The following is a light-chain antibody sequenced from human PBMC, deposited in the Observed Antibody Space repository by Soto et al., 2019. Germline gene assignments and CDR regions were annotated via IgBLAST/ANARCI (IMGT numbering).Light chain of an antibody. CDR1: QSVPKNY. J-gene: IGKJ4*01. CDR2: DIS. Sequence: ENVLTQSPGTLSLSPGERATLSCRASQSVPKNYLAWFQQKLGQAPRLLIYDISKRATGIPDRFSGSGSETDFTLTISRLEPEDFAVYYCQQYADPPVTFGGGTKVEIK. V-gene: IGKV3-20*01. CDR3: QQYADPPVT.